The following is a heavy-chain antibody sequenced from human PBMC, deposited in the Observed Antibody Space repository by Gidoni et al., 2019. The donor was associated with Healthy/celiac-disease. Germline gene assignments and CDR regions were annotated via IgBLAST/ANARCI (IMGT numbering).Heavy chain of an antibody. V-gene: IGHV4-34*01. Sequence: QVQLQQWGAGLLKPSETLSLTCAGDGGSCRGYYWSWIRQPPGKGLEWIGEINHSGSTNDTPSLKRRVTISVDPSKNLFSLKLSSVTAADPAVYSCASGSLDYYGSGTVQEVFDYWGQVTLVTVSS. J-gene: IGHJ4*02. D-gene: IGHD3-10*01. CDR1: GGSCRGYY. CDR2: INHSGST. CDR3: ASGSLDYYGSGTVQEVFDY.